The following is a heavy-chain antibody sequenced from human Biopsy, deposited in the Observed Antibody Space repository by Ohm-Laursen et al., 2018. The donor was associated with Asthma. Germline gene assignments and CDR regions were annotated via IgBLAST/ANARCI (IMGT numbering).Heavy chain of an antibody. Sequence: SLRLSCAASGFTFGDYWMSWVRQVPGKGLEWVSVIYSGGSTYYADSVKGRFTISRDSSKNTLFLQMDSLRAEDTAVYYCARQPIAEPGTTFYYYYGMDVWGQGTTVTVSS. V-gene: IGHV3-66*04. J-gene: IGHJ6*02. CDR2: IYSGGST. D-gene: IGHD6-13*01. CDR3: ARQPIAEPGTTFYYYYGMDV. CDR1: GFTFGDYW.